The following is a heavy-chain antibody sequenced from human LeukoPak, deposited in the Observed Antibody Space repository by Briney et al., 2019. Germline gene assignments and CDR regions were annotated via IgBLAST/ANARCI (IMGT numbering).Heavy chain of an antibody. D-gene: IGHD6-13*01. CDR1: GFTFSSYA. J-gene: IGHJ3*02. CDR2: ISYDGSNK. CDR3: ARDWAEDSSSWYFAFDI. V-gene: IGHV3-30-3*01. Sequence: GRSLRLSCAASGFTFSSYAMHWVRQAPGKGLEWVAVISYDGSNKYYADSVKGRFTISRDNSKNTLYLQMNSLRAEDTAVYYCARDWAEDSSSWYFAFDIWGQGTMVTVSS.